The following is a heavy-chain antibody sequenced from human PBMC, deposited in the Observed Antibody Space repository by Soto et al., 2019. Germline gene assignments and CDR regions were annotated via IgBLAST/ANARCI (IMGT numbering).Heavy chain of an antibody. Sequence: VQLVESGGGVVQPGRSLRLSCVASGFLFDTYGMQWVRQTPGKGLEWVAIISYDGSHKEYADSVKGRFAISRDNSENTLYLHMNNLGVEDTALYYCATSASSDHWGQGTQVTVSS. CDR2: ISYDGSHK. CDR3: ATSASSDH. CDR1: GFLFDTYG. D-gene: IGHD1-26*01. J-gene: IGHJ4*02. V-gene: IGHV3-30*03.